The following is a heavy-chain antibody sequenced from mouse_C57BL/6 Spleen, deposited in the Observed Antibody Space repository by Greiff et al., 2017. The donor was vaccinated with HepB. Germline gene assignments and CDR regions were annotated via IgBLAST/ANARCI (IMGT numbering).Heavy chain of an antibody. V-gene: IGHV14-4*01. D-gene: IGHD1-1*01. CDR2: IDPENGDT. CDR1: GFNIKDDY. J-gene: IGHJ3*01. Sequence: VHVKQSGAELVRPGASVKLSCTASGFNIKDDYMHWVKQRPEQGLEWIGWIDPENGDTEYASKFQGKATITADTSSNTAYLQLSSLTSEDTAVYYCTTGGSSYGFAYWGQGTLVTVSA. CDR3: TTGGSSYGFAY.